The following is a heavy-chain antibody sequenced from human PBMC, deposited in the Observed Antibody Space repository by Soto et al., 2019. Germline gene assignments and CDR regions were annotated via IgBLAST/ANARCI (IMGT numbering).Heavy chain of an antibody. J-gene: IGHJ6*02. D-gene: IGHD3-10*01. CDR1: GGSFSVYY. CDR2: INHSGST. V-gene: IGHV4-34*01. Sequence: PSDTLSLTCAVYGGSFSVYYWSWIRQPPGKGLEWIGEINHSGSTNYNPSLKSRVTISVDTSKNQFSLKLSSVTAADTAVYYCARVSGIYYYGMDVWGQGTTVTVSS. CDR3: ARVSGIYYYGMDV.